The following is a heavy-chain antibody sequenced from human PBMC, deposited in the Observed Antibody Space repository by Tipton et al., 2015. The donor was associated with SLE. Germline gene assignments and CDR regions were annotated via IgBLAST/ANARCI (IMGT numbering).Heavy chain of an antibody. J-gene: IGHJ3*02. CDR2: IYTSGST. Sequence: TLSLTCTVSGGSISSYYWSWIRQPAGKGLEWIGRIYTSGSTNYNPSLKSRVTISVDTSKNQFSLKLSSVTAADTAVYYCAREGPFWWELLDRAFDIWGQGTMVTVSS. CDR3: AREGPFWWELLDRAFDI. CDR1: GGSISSYY. D-gene: IGHD1-26*01. V-gene: IGHV4-4*07.